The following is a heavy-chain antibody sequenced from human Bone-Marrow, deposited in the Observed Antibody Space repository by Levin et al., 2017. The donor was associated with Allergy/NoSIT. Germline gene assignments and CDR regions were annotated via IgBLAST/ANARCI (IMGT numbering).Heavy chain of an antibody. CDR3: ARGPYYDILTGSGLNWFDP. CDR1: GGTFSSYA. CDR2: IIPIFGTA. V-gene: IGHV1-69*06. Sequence: SVKVSCKASGGTFSSYAISWVRQAPGQGLEWMGGIIPIFGTANYAQKFQGRVTITADKSTSTAYMELSSLRSEDTAVYYCARGPYYDILTGSGLNWFDPWGQGTLVTVSS. D-gene: IGHD3-9*01. J-gene: IGHJ5*02.